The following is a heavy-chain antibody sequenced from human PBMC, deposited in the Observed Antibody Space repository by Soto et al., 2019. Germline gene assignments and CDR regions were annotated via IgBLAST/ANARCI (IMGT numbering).Heavy chain of an antibody. V-gene: IGHV1-69*13. CDR3: ARVTLPGTHYWYFDL. CDR2: IIPIFGTA. CDR1: GGTFSSYA. J-gene: IGHJ2*01. D-gene: IGHD6-13*01. Sequence: GASVKVSCKASGGTFSSYAISWVRQAPGQGLEWMGGIIPIFGTANYAQKFQGRVTITADESTSTAYMEQSSLRSEDTAVYYCARVTLPGTHYWYFDLWGRGTLVTVSS.